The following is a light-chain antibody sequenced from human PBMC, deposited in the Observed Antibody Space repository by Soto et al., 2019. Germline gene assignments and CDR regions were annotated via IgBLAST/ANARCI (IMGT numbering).Light chain of an antibody. CDR2: LNSDGSH. CDR1: SGHSNYA. Sequence: QPVLTQSPSASASLGASVKLTCTLSSGHSNYAIAWHQQQPEKGPRYLMILNSDGSHNKGDGIPDRFSGSSSGAERYLTISSLQSEDEADYYCQTWGTGYWVFGGGTKVTVL. CDR3: QTWGTGYWV. V-gene: IGLV4-69*01. J-gene: IGLJ3*02.